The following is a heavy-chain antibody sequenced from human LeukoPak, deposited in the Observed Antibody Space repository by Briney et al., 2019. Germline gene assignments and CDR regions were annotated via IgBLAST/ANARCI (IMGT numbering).Heavy chain of an antibody. CDR2: IYYSGNT. J-gene: IGHJ4*02. Sequence: SETLSLTCTVSGDSISTSNSYWGWIRQPPGKGLEWIESIYYSGNTYYNASLKSRVTMSVDTSKTQFSLKLSSVTAADTAVYYCARDPDGYSPIDYWGQGTLVTVSS. CDR3: ARDPDGYSPIDY. V-gene: IGHV4-39*07. D-gene: IGHD5-24*01. CDR1: GDSISTSNSY.